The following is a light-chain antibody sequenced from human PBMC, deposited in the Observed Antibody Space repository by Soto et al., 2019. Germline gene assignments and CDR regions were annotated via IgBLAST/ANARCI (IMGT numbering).Light chain of an antibody. J-gene: IGKJ1*01. CDR1: QSISSK. Sequence: EIVMTQSPATLSVSPGEGATLSCRASQSISSKLAWYQQKRGQAPRLLIYGASTRATGVPARFSGSGSGTEFTLTISSLQSEDLAVYYCQHYNDWRWTFGQGTQVEIK. V-gene: IGKV3-15*01. CDR2: GAS. CDR3: QHYNDWRWT.